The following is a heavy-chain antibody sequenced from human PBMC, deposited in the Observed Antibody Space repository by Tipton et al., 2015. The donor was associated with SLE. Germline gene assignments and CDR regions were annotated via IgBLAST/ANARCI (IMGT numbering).Heavy chain of an antibody. CDR1: GGSISSGGYY. CDR3: ARDKKAPSYYYYYMDV. V-gene: IGHV4-31*03. J-gene: IGHJ6*03. Sequence: TLSLTCTVSGGSISSGGYYWSWLRHHPGKGLEWIGSIHHSGTTHYNPSLKSRFIISVDTSKNRFSLEVSSVTAADTALYYCARDKKAPSYYYYYMDVWGKGTTVTVSS. CDR2: IHHSGTT.